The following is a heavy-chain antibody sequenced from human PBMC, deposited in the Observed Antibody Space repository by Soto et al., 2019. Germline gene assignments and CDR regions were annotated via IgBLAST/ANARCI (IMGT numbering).Heavy chain of an antibody. CDR3: ARDKRYASYYYYGMDV. J-gene: IGHJ6*02. CDR2: INPNSGGT. V-gene: IGHV1-2*04. CDR1: GYTFTGYY. Sequence: ASVKVSCKASGYTFTGYYMHWVRQAPGQGLEWMGWINPNSGGTNYAQKFQGWVTMTRDTSISTAYMELSRLRSDDTAVYYCARDKRYASYYYYGMDVWGQGTTVTVSS. D-gene: IGHD1-1*01.